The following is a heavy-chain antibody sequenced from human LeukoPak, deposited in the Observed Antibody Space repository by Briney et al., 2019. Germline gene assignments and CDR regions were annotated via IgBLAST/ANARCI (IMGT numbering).Heavy chain of an antibody. J-gene: IGHJ4*02. Sequence: GASVKVSCKASGYTFTNFDINWVRQATRQGLEWMGWMNPNSGNTGYAQKFQGRVTMSRNTSIYTAYMELSSLGSEDTAIYYCARGVGASNSFDYWGQGTLVTVSS. D-gene: IGHD1-26*01. CDR3: ARGVGASNSFDY. V-gene: IGHV1-8*01. CDR1: GYTFTNFD. CDR2: MNPNSGNT.